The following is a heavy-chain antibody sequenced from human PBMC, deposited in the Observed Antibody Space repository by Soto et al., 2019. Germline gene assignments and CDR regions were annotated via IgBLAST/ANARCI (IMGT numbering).Heavy chain of an antibody. Sequence: GGSLRLSCAASGFTFNSYVMTWVRQAPGEGLEWVSSISRSGRGSAYYADSVKGRFTISRDNSENTLFLQMNNLRDVDTALYYCARGRYLDSSDYWVANLPFDHWGLGTLVTVSS. V-gene: IGHV3-23*01. CDR2: ISRSGRGSA. CDR1: GFTFNSYV. D-gene: IGHD3-22*01. J-gene: IGHJ4*02. CDR3: ARGRYLDSSDYWVANLPFDH.